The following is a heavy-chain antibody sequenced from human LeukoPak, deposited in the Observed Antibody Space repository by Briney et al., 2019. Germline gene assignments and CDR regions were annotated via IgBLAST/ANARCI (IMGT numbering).Heavy chain of an antibody. Sequence: PGGSLRLSCAASGFTLRSYWMHWVRQAPGKGLVWVSRINSDGISTTYADSVKGRFTISRDNAKNTLYLQMNSLRAEDTAVYYCGKDISDLGFDYWGQGTLVTVSS. CDR3: GKDISDLGFDY. J-gene: IGHJ4*02. CDR1: GFTLRSYW. CDR2: INSDGIST. D-gene: IGHD3-10*01. V-gene: IGHV3-74*01.